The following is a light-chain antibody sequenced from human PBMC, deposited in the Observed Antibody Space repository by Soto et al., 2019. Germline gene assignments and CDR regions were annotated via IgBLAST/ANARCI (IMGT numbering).Light chain of an antibody. Sequence: EIVLTQSPGTLSLSPGERATLSCRASQSVSSSYLAWYQQNPGQAPRLLIYGASSRATGIPDRFSGSGSGTDFTLTISRLEPEDFAVYYCQQYGSSPVRFGQGTKVEIK. J-gene: IGKJ1*01. CDR2: GAS. CDR1: QSVSSSY. CDR3: QQYGSSPVR. V-gene: IGKV3-20*01.